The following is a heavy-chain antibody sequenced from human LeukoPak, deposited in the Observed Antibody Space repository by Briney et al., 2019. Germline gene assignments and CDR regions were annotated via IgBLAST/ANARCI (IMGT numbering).Heavy chain of an antibody. D-gene: IGHD3-10*01. CDR2: ISGSGGST. Sequence: GGSLRLSCAASGFTFSTYVMSWVRQAPGKGLEWVSVISGSGGSTYYADSVKGRFTISRDNSKNTLYLQMNSLRAEDTAVYYCAKGHGSGSYPNYFDYWGQGTLVTVSS. V-gene: IGHV3-23*01. CDR3: AKGHGSGSYPNYFDY. CDR1: GFTFSTYV. J-gene: IGHJ4*02.